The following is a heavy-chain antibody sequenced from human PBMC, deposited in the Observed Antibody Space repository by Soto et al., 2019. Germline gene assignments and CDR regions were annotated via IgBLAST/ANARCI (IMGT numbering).Heavy chain of an antibody. CDR1: GYTFTSYA. CDR2: INAGNGNT. D-gene: IGHD2-21*02. J-gene: IGHJ4*02. Sequence: ASVKVSCKASGYTFTSYAMHWVRQAPGQRLEWMGWINAGNGNTKYSQKFQGRVTINRDTSASTAYMELSSLRSEDTAVYYCARSIVVVTALDHWGQGTLVTVSS. CDR3: ARSIVVVTALDH. V-gene: IGHV1-3*01.